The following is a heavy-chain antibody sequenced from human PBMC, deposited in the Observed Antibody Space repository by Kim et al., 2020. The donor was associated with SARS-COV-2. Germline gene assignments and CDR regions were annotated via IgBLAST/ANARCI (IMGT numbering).Heavy chain of an antibody. D-gene: IGHD2-21*02. J-gene: IGHJ3*02. CDR3: AREALPYCGGDCYPGAFDI. CDR2: IYYSGST. CDR1: GGSISSYY. V-gene: IGHV4-59*13. Sequence: SETLSLTCTVSGGSISSYYWSWIRQPPGKGLEWIGYIYYSGSTNYNPSLKSRVTISVDTSKNQFSLKLSSVTAADTAVYYCAREALPYCGGDCYPGAFDIWGQGTMVTVSS.